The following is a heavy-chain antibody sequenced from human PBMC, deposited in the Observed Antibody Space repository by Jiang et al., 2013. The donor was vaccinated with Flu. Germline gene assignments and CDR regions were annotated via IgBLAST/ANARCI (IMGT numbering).Heavy chain of an antibody. CDR3: ARGRIGVFTMVRGVRNNPRQISNWFDP. CDR1: GGSFSGYY. CDR2: INHSGST. J-gene: IGHJ5*02. D-gene: IGHD3-10*01. Sequence: LLKPSETLSLTCAVYGGSFSGYYWSWIRQPPGKGLEWIGEINHSGSTNYNPSLKSRVTISVDTSKNQFSLKLSSVTAADTAVYYCARGRIGVFTMVRGVRNNPRQISNWFDPWGQGTLVTVSS. V-gene: IGHV4-34*01.